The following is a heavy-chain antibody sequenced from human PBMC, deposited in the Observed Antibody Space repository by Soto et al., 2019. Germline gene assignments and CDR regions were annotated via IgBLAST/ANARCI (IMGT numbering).Heavy chain of an antibody. CDR3: ARGQYYYDSSGYPDY. D-gene: IGHD3-22*01. CDR1: GYTLTIDG. CDR2: ISAYSGNT. Sequence: ASVKGYCKASGYTLTIDGINWVRQATGQGLEWMGWISAYSGNTDYAQKLQGRVTMTTDTSTSTAYMELRSLRSDDTAVYYCARGQYYYDSSGYPDYWGQGTLVTVSS. V-gene: IGHV1-18*04. J-gene: IGHJ4*02.